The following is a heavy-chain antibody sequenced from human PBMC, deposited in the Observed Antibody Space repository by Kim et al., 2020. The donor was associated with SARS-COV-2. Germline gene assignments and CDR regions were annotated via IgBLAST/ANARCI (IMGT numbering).Heavy chain of an antibody. CDR3: ARGSVHIDS. V-gene: IGHV4-61*01. Sequence: SGTLSLTCTVSGGSISDGNYYWSWLRQPPGKGLEWIGHIYYSGYTKYRSSLRGRVSISLGSSKTQFSVRLHSVTASDTAVYYCARGSVHIDSWGQGTLVSVSS. CDR2: IYYSGYT. J-gene: IGHJ4*02. CDR1: GGSISDGNYY.